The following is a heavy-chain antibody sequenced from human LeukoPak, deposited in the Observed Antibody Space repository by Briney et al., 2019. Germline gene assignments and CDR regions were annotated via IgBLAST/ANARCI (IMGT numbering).Heavy chain of an antibody. CDR1: GYTFTGYY. D-gene: IGHD3-9*01. V-gene: IGHV1-2*02. J-gene: IGHJ4*02. Sequence: GASVKVSCKASGYTFTGYYMHWVRQAPGQGLEWMGWINPNSGGTNYAQKFQGRVTITADESTSTAYMELSSLKSDDTAIYYCARGVGRYDILTGRLDYWGQGTLVTVSS. CDR3: ARGVGRYDILTGRLDY. CDR2: INPNSGGT.